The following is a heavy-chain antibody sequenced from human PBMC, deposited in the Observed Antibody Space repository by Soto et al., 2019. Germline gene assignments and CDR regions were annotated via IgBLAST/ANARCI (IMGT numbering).Heavy chain of an antibody. V-gene: IGHV3-13*01. CDR1: GFTFSSYD. CDR3: ARVAVAGDLDV. D-gene: IGHD6-19*01. Sequence: PVGSLGLSCAASGFTFSSYDMHWVRQATGKGLEWVSAIGTAGDTYYPGSVKGRFTISRENAKNSLYLQMNSLRAGDTAVYYCARVAVAGDLDVWGQGTTVTVSS. CDR2: IGTAGDT. J-gene: IGHJ6*02.